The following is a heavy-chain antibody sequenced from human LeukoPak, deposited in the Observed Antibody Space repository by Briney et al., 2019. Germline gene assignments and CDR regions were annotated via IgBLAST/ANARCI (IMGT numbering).Heavy chain of an antibody. CDR1: GFTFSSYW. D-gene: IGHD3-10*01. V-gene: IGHV3-7*01. CDR3: ARGLGYCFDS. Sequence: PGGSLRLSCAASGFTFSSYWMSWVRQAPGKGLEWVANIKQDGSEKYYVDSVKGRFTISRDNSKNTPYLQLNSLRTEDTAVYYCARGLGYCFDSWGQGTLVTVSS. J-gene: IGHJ4*02. CDR2: IKQDGSEK.